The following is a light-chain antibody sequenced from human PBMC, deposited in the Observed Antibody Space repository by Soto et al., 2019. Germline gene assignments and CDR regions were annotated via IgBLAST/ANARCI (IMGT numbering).Light chain of an antibody. CDR1: SGHSSYA. Sequence: QPVLTQSPSASASLGASVKLTCTLSSGHSSYAIAWHQQQPEKGPRYLMKLNSDGSHSKGDGIPDRFSGSSSGAERYLTISSLQSDDEADYYCQTWGTDIHVVFGGGNQLTVL. V-gene: IGLV4-69*01. CDR2: LNSDGSH. CDR3: QTWGTDIHVV. J-gene: IGLJ2*01.